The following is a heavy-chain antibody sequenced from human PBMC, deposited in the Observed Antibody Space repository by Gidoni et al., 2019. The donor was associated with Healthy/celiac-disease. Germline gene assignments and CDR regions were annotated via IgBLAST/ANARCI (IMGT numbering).Heavy chain of an antibody. J-gene: IGHJ5*02. CDR2: INHSGSP. D-gene: IGHD6-13*01. V-gene: IGHV4-34*01. Sequence: QVQLQQWGAGLLKPSETLSLTCAVYGGSFSGYYWSWIRQPPGKGLEWIGEINHSGSPNYNPSLKSRVTISVDTSKNQFSLKLSSVTAADTAVYYCASAALHSSSWYPSWFDPWGQGTLVTVSS. CDR1: GGSFSGYY. CDR3: ASAALHSSSWYPSWFDP.